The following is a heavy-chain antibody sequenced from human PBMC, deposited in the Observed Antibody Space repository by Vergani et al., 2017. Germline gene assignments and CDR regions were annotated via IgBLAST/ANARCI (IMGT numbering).Heavy chain of an antibody. J-gene: IGHJ4*02. CDR3: TTTDYDGSGYYRAYFDY. D-gene: IGHD3-22*01. V-gene: IGHV3-73*01. CDR2: IRSKANSYET. Sequence: EVQLVESGGGFVQPGGSLKLSCAASGFTFSGSAMHWVRQASGKGLEWVGRIRSKANSYETAYAAWVKGRFTISREDSKNMGYLQMSSLKSHDTAVYYCTTTDYDGSGYYRAYFDYWGLGALVTVSS. CDR1: GFTFSGSA.